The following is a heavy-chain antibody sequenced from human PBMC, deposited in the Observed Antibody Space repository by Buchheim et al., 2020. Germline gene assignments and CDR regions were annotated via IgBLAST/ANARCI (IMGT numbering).Heavy chain of an antibody. Sequence: QVQLVESGGGVVQPGRSLRLSCAASGFTFSSYGMHWVRQAPGKGLEWVAVISYDGSNKYYADSVKGRFTISRDNSKNTLYLQMNSLRAEDTAVYYCAKDLLITGTTPYWGQGTL. CDR1: GFTFSSYG. CDR3: AKDLLITGTTPY. V-gene: IGHV3-30*18. CDR2: ISYDGSNK. J-gene: IGHJ4*02. D-gene: IGHD1-7*01.